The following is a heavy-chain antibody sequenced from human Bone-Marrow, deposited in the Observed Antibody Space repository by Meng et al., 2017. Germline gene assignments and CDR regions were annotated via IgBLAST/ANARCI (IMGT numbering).Heavy chain of an antibody. D-gene: IGHD3-9*01. CDR1: GGTFSSYA. Sequence: SVKVSCKASGGTFSSYAISWVRQAPGQGLEWMGGIIPIFGTANYAKKFQGRVTITADESTSTAYMELSSLRSEDTAVYYCARDSGILTGYYIKRYYYYGMDVWGQGTTVTVSS. V-gene: IGHV1-69*13. CDR2: IIPIFGTA. J-gene: IGHJ6*02. CDR3: ARDSGILTGYYIKRYYYYGMDV.